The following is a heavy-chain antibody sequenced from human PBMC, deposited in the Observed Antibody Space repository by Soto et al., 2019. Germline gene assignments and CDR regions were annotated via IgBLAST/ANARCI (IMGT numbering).Heavy chain of an antibody. CDR2: RSHRGPT. J-gene: IGHJ4*02. V-gene: IGHV4-4*02. CDR1: GGSVTTNYW. CDR3: GMSRGWYTMHS. D-gene: IGHD6-19*01. Sequence: QLQESGPGLVKPSGTLSLTCAVSGGSVTTNYWWGWVRQSPVTGLEWIGDRSHRGPTNYSPSLKSRVTLSVDASKHQFSLELKSVTAAATAVYFCGMSRGWYTMHSWGQGTLVTVSS.